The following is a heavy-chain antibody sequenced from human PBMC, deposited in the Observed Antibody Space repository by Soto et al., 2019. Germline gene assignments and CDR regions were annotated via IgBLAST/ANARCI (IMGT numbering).Heavy chain of an antibody. V-gene: IGHV4-61*01. J-gene: IGHJ5*02. CDR2: VYNIGSL. CDR3: ARADWSLPFDP. Sequence: QVQLQESCPGLVKPSETLSLTCTVSGGSVSIGTYYWSWIRQPPGKGLEWIGYVYNIGSLNYNPSLESRVTISVDTSKNQFSLKLRSVTAADTAVYYCARADWSLPFDPWGQGTLVTVSS. D-gene: IGHD3-3*01. CDR1: GGSVSIGTYY.